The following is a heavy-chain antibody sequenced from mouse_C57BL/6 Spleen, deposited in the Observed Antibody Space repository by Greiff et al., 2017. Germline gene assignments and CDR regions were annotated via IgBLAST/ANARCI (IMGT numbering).Heavy chain of an antibody. CDR3: ARKESLRRGFAY. CDR2: IYTGSGNT. CDR1: GYTFTDYY. Sequence: QVQLQQSGPELVKPGASVKISCKASGYTFTDYYINWVKQRPGQGLEWLGWIYTGSGNTKYNEKFKGKATLTVATSSSTAYMQLSSLTSEDSAVYFCARKESLRRGFAYWGQGTLVTVSA. J-gene: IGHJ3*01. V-gene: IGHV1-84*01. D-gene: IGHD1-2*01.